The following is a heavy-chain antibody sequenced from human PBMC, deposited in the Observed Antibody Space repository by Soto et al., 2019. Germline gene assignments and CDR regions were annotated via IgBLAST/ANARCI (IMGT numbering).Heavy chain of an antibody. CDR2: ISYDGSNK. Sequence: QVQLVESGGGVVQPGRSLRLSCAASGFTFSSYAMHWVRQAPGKGLEWVAVISYDGSNKYYADSVRGRFTISRDNSKNTLYLQMNSLRAEDTAVYYCARESVAGTGVHYYYGMDVWGQGTTVTVSS. CDR3: ARESVAGTGVHYYYGMDV. D-gene: IGHD6-19*01. J-gene: IGHJ6*02. V-gene: IGHV3-30-3*01. CDR1: GFTFSSYA.